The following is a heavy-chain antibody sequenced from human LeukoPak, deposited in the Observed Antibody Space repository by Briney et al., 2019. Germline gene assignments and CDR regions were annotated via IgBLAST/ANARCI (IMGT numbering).Heavy chain of an antibody. V-gene: IGHV3-9*01. CDR2: ISWNSGSI. CDR3: AKSMATVTTLFDY. D-gene: IGHD4-17*01. Sequence: PGGSLRLSCAASGFTFDDYAMHWVRQAPGKGLEWVSGISWNSGSIGYADSVKGRFTISRDNAKNSLYLQMNSLRAEDTALYYCAKSMATVTTLFDYWGQGTLVTVSS. CDR1: GFTFDDYA. J-gene: IGHJ4*02.